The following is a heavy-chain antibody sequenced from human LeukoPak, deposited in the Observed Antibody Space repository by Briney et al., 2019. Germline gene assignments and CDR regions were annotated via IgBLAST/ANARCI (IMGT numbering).Heavy chain of an antibody. D-gene: IGHD4/OR15-4a*01. CDR2: INQDGSEK. Sequence: PGGSLRLSCAASGFPFSNFWMSWVRQAPGKGLEWVANINQDGSEKHYVDPVKGRFTISRDTAKNSLYLQMNSLRAEDTAVYYCARRAGAYSHPYDYWGQGTLVTVSS. CDR3: ARRAGAYSHPYDY. V-gene: IGHV3-7*03. CDR1: GFPFSNFW. J-gene: IGHJ4*02.